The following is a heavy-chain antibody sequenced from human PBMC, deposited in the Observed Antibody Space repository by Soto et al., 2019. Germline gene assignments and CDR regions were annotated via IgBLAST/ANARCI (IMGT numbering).Heavy chain of an antibody. CDR2: ISGSGGST. D-gene: IGHD6-19*01. CDR1: GFTFSSYA. J-gene: IGHJ5*02. V-gene: IGHV3-23*01. CDR3: AKDYGYIAVALDP. Sequence: PGGSLRLSCAATGFTFSSYAMSWVRQAPGKGLEWVSAISGSGGSTYYADSAKGRFAISRDNSKNTLYLQMNSLRAEDTAVYYWAKDYGYIAVALDPWGQGNLVTVSS.